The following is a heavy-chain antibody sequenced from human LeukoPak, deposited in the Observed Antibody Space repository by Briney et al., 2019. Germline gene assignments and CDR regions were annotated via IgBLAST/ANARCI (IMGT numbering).Heavy chain of an antibody. CDR1: GGSISSSSYY. CDR3: ARAFYGGNGRNYYYYYMDV. CDR2: IYYSGST. D-gene: IGHD4-23*01. V-gene: IGHV4-39*07. J-gene: IGHJ6*03. Sequence: SETLTLTCTVSGGSISSSSYYWGWIRQPPGKGLEWIGSIYYSGSTYYNPSLKSRVTISVDTSKNQFSLKLSSVTAADTAVYYCARAFYGGNGRNYYYYYMDVWGKGTTVTISS.